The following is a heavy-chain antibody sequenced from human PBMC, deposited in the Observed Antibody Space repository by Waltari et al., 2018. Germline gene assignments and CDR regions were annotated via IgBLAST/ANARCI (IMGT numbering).Heavy chain of an antibody. CDR2: IYYSGST. J-gene: IGHJ4*02. V-gene: IGHV4-39*01. Sequence: QLQLQESGPGLVKPSEPLSLTCTVSGGSLSSSSYYWGWIRQPPGKGLEWIGSIYYSGSTYYNPSLKSRVTISVDTSKNQFSLKLSSVTAADTAVYYCASQYSSSVGSLWGQGTLVTVSS. D-gene: IGHD6-13*01. CDR1: GGSLSSSSYY. CDR3: ASQYSSSVGSL.